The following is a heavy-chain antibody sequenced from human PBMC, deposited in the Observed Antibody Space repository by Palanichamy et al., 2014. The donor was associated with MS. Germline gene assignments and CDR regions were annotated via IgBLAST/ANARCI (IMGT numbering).Heavy chain of an antibody. Sequence: EVQLVQSGAEVKKPGESLRISCQGSGYTFSGFWVVWVRQMPGKGLEWMGIVYPGDSNTKYSPSFQGQVTISADKPTTTAYLQWSSLKASDTAMYYCARLRGSTLPHAYFDYWGQGTLVTVSS. CDR1: GYTFSGFW. CDR3: ARLRGSTLPHAYFDY. J-gene: IGHJ4*02. CDR2: VYPGDSNT. D-gene: IGHD6-13*01. V-gene: IGHV5-51*01.